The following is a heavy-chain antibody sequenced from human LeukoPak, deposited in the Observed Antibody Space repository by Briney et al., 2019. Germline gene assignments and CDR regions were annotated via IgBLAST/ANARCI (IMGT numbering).Heavy chain of an antibody. D-gene: IGHD3-10*01. CDR2: MTNSRS. CDR1: GFTLSTYS. Sequence: PGGSLRLSCTVSGFTLSTYSLNWVRRAPGKGLEWVSLMTNSRSYYADSVKGRFTISRDNSKNTLYLQMNSLRAEDTAVYYCARDNLYYGSGNEGDYYYYYGMDVWGQGTTVTVSS. CDR3: ARDNLYYGSGNEGDYYYYYGMDV. V-gene: IGHV3-53*01. J-gene: IGHJ6*02.